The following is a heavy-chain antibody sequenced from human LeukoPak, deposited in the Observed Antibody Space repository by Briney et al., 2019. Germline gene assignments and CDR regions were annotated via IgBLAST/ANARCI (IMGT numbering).Heavy chain of an antibody. CDR1: GFTLSSYT. V-gene: IGHV3-23*01. D-gene: IGHD1-26*01. CDR3: ANVGSAGAKYYYYYGMDV. CDR2: ISGSGGST. Sequence: PGGSLRLSCAASGFTLSSYTMSWVRQAPGKGLEWVSAISGSGGSTYYADSVKGRFTISRDNSKNTLYLQMNSLRAEDTAVYYCANVGSAGAKYYYYYGMDVWGQGTTVTVSS. J-gene: IGHJ6*02.